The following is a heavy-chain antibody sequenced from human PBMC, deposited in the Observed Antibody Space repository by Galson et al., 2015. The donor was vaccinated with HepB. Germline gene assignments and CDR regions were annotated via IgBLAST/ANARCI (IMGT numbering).Heavy chain of an antibody. CDR1: GDSVSSNHAV. CDR2: TYYRSKWII. Sequence: CAISGDSVSSNHAVWNWLRQSPSRGLEWLGRTYYRSKWIIDYATSVKSRITISPDTSRNQFSLHLSSVTPEDTAVYYCAYGSDVWGQGTAVIVSS. V-gene: IGHV6-1*01. J-gene: IGHJ6*02. CDR3: AYGSDV.